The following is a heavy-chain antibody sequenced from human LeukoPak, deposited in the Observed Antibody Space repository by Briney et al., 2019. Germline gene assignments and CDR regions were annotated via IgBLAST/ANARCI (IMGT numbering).Heavy chain of an antibody. D-gene: IGHD3-22*01. Sequence: PSETLSLTCTVSGGSISSNNYYWGCIRQPPGKGLEWIASIYYSGSTYNNPSLKSRVTISVDTTKNQFSLKLTSVTAADTAVYYCASSPSGYWWNFDCWGQGTLVTVSS. J-gene: IGHJ4*02. V-gene: IGHV4-39*01. CDR2: IYYSGST. CDR3: ASSPSGYWWNFDC. CDR1: GGSISSNNYY.